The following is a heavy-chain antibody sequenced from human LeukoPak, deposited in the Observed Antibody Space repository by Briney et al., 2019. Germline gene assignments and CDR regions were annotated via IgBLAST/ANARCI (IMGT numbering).Heavy chain of an antibody. V-gene: IGHV3-7*01. Sequence: GGSLRISCAASGFTFSTYWMTWVRQSPGKGLEWVANIKQDGSEKYYVDSVRGRFTISRDNTKNSLYLQMNSLRAEDTALYYCVSSNSGWYYFDYWGRGTPVTVSS. J-gene: IGHJ4*02. D-gene: IGHD6-19*01. CDR1: GFTFSTYW. CDR3: VSSNSGWYYFDY. CDR2: IKQDGSEK.